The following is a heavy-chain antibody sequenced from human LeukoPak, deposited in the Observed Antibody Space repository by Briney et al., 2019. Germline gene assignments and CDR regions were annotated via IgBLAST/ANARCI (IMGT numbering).Heavy chain of an antibody. CDR2: IYYSGST. Sequence: SETLSLTCTVSGGSISSSSYYWGWIRHPPGKGLEWLRSIYYSGSTYYNPSLKSRVTISVDTSKNQFSLKLSSVTAADTAVYYCARPRGDYVEDAFDIWGQGTMVTVSS. CDR3: ARPRGDYVEDAFDI. J-gene: IGHJ3*02. CDR1: GGSISSSSYY. V-gene: IGHV4-39*01. D-gene: IGHD4-17*01.